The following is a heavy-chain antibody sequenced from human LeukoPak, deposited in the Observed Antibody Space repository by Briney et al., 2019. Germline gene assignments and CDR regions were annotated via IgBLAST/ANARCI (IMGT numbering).Heavy chain of an antibody. CDR2: IESKTDGGTT. D-gene: IGHD4-17*01. Sequence: GGSLRLSCAASGFTFSNAWMSWVRQAPGKGLEWVGRIESKTDGGTTDYAAPVKGRFTISRDDSKNTLYLQMNSLKTEDTAVYYCTTDLSTTGTFFDYWGQGTLVTVSS. J-gene: IGHJ4*02. CDR1: GFTFSNAW. V-gene: IGHV3-15*04. CDR3: TTDLSTTGTFFDY.